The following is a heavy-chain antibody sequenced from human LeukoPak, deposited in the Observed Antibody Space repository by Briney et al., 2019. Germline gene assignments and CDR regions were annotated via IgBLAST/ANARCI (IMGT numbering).Heavy chain of an antibody. CDR3: VRGYYYDSSGYWVRAFDI. Sequence: SETLSLTCAVSGGSISGTNWWNWVRQPSGKGLEWIGEIYPSGTTHYNPSLKSRVTISVDRSKNQFSLKLSSVTAADTAVYYCVRGYYYDSSGYWVRAFDIWGQGTMVTVSS. D-gene: IGHD3-22*01. V-gene: IGHV4-4*02. J-gene: IGHJ3*02. CDR2: IYPSGTT. CDR1: GGSISGTNW.